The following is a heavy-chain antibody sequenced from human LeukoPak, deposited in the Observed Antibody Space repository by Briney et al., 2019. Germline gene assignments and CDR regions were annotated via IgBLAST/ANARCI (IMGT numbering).Heavy chain of an antibody. D-gene: IGHD4-23*01. J-gene: IGHJ4*02. Sequence: PGGSLRLSCAASGFTFSSYGMHWVRQAPGKGLEWVAVIWYDGSNKYYADSVKGRFAISRDNSKNTLYLQMNSLRAEDTAVYYCARKGYGGNSGGDYWGQGTLVTVSS. CDR3: ARKGYGGNSGGDY. CDR1: GFTFSSYG. CDR2: IWYDGSNK. V-gene: IGHV3-33*01.